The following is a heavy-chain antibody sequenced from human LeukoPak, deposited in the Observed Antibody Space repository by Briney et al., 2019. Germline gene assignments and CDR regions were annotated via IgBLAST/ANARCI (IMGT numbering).Heavy chain of an antibody. D-gene: IGHD1/OR15-1a*01. CDR1: GFTFSGYW. Sequence: GGSLRLSCAASGFTFSGYWMSWVRQAPGKGLEWVANIKKDGSEKYYVDSVKGRFTISRDNAKTSLYLQMISLRAEDTAVYYCAKGTGGHFDYWGQGTLVTVSS. V-gene: IGHV3-7*03. CDR3: AKGTGGHFDY. J-gene: IGHJ4*02. CDR2: IKKDGSEK.